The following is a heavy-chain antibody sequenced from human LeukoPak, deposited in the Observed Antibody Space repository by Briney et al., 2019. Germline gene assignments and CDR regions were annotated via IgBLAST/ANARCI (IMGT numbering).Heavy chain of an antibody. CDR3: VRQEYYYDSSGHSA. D-gene: IGHD3-22*01. J-gene: IGHJ5*02. CDR1: GISFSDYH. V-gene: IGHV3-48*02. CDR2: ISTRSSSK. Sequence: GGSLRLSCAVSGISFSDYHMNWVRQSPGKGLEWVSYISTRSSSKYYANSVKGRLTISRDDVKKSLYLQMNSLRDEDTAVYYCVRQEYYYDSSGHSAWGQGTLVTVSS.